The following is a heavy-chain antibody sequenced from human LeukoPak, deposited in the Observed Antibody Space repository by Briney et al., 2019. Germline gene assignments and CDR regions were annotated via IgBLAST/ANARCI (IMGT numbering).Heavy chain of an antibody. D-gene: IGHD3-9*01. Sequence: SQTLSLTCNVSGGSISSYYWSWIRQPPGRGLEYIGYVSYNGRPNYIPSLQDRVTMSVDTSKNQLSLKLSSVTAADTAVYYCARLHDSVLTRFLYYFDYWGQGTLVTVSS. CDR1: GGSISSYY. J-gene: IGHJ4*02. V-gene: IGHV4-59*01. CDR2: VSYNGRP. CDR3: ARLHDSVLTRFLYYFDY.